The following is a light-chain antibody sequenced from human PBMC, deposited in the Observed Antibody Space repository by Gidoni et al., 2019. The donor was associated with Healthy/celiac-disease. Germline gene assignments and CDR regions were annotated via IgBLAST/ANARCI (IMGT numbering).Light chain of an antibody. CDR3: MQALQTPRT. CDR1: QSLLHSNGYNY. Sequence: DIVMTQSQLSLPVTPGEPASISCRSSQSLLHSNGYNYLDWYLQKPGQSPQLLIYLGSNRASGVPDRVSGSGSGTDFTLKISRVEAEDVGVYYCMQALQTPRTFGQGTKVEIK. J-gene: IGKJ1*01. CDR2: LGS. V-gene: IGKV2-28*01.